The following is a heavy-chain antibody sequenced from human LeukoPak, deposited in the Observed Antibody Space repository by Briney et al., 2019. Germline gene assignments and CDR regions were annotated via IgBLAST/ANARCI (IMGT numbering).Heavy chain of an antibody. J-gene: IGHJ6*03. V-gene: IGHV3-11*01. CDR1: GFTFSDYY. D-gene: IGHD2-15*01. CDR3: ASGYCSGGSCYSPLNYYMDV. CDR2: ISSSGSTI. Sequence: PGGSLRLSCAASGFTFSDYYMSWARHAPRKGLERGSYISSSGSTIYYADSVKGRFTISRDNAKNSLYLQMNSLRAEDTAVYYCASGYCSGGSCYSPLNYYMDVWGKGTTVTVSS.